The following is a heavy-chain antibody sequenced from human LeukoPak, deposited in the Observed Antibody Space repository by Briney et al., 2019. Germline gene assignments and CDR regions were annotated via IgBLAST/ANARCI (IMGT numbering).Heavy chain of an antibody. CDR3: ARGPSLVPATIYYHYMDV. Sequence: GGSLRLSCAASGFTVGSNYMTWVRQAPGKGLEWVALIYGDDYTFYADSVEGRFTVSRGRSKNTVYLRLNSLRPEDTAVYFCARGPSLVPATIYYHYMDVWGTGTTVTVSS. J-gene: IGHJ6*03. CDR2: IYGDDYT. V-gene: IGHV3-53*01. D-gene: IGHD2-2*01. CDR1: GFTVGSNY.